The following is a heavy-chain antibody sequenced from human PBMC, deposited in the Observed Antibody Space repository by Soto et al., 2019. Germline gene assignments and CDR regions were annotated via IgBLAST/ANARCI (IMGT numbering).Heavy chain of an antibody. CDR3: AKNRQFRSYYESAGHYDN. D-gene: IGHD3-10*01. V-gene: IGHV3-23*01. CDR1: GFTFKNYD. Sequence: GGSLRLSCVASGFTFKNYDMRWIRQAPGKGLEWVSGISGSGGVTYYADSVKGRFTISRDNSKNTLYLQMNSLRAEDTAIYYCAKNRQFRSYYESAGHYDNWGQGTLVTISS. CDR2: ISGSGGVT. J-gene: IGHJ4*02.